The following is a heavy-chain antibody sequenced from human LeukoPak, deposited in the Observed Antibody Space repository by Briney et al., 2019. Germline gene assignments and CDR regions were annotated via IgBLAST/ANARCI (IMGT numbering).Heavy chain of an antibody. J-gene: IGHJ5*02. Sequence: GGSLRLSCAASGFTFSDYYMSWIRQAPGKGLEWVSYISSSSSYTNCADSVKGRFTISRDNAKNSLYLQMNSLRAEDTAVYYCARGTRSPYYDILTGYYGGQFDPWGQGTLVTVSS. V-gene: IGHV3-11*05. CDR1: GFTFSDYY. CDR3: ARGTRSPYYDILTGYYGGQFDP. CDR2: ISSSSSYT. D-gene: IGHD3-9*01.